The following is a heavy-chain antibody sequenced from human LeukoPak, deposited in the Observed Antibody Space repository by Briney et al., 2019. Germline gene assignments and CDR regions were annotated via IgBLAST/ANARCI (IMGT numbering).Heavy chain of an antibody. CDR1: GFPFSTYW. V-gene: IGHV3-66*02. CDR2: FYSGGST. CDR3: ARSPRVGLDY. Sequence: GSLRLSFEASGFPFSTYWMSWVRQAPGKGLEWVSVFYSGGSTYYADSVKGRFTISRDNSKNTLYLQMNSLRAEDTAVYYCARSPRVGLDYWGQGTLVTVSS. J-gene: IGHJ4*02.